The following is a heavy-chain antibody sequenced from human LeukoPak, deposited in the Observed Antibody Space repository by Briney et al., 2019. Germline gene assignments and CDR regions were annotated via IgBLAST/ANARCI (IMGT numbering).Heavy chain of an antibody. CDR2: ISAYNGNT. CDR3: ARAFLWFGEPSFDP. V-gene: IGHV1-18*01. Sequence: ASVKVSCXASGYTFTSYGISWVRQAPGQGLEWMGWISAYNGNTNYAQKLQGRVTMTTDTSTSTAYMELRSLRSDDTAVYYCARAFLWFGEPSFDPWGQGTLVTVSS. CDR1: GYTFTSYG. J-gene: IGHJ5*02. D-gene: IGHD3-10*01.